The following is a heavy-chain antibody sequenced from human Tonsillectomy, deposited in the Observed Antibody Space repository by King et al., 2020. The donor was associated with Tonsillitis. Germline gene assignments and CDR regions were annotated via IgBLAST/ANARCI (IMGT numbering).Heavy chain of an antibody. Sequence: VQLVESGGRLVQPGGSLRLSCAASGFTFSNFWMTWVRQAPGKGLEWVANTKEDGSDKFYVASVKGRFSISRDNAKNSLYLQMNSLRAEDTAVYYCVRPSHDTPDCWGQGTLVTVSS. CDR3: VRPSHDTPDC. V-gene: IGHV3-7*03. CDR2: TKEDGSDK. J-gene: IGHJ4*02. CDR1: GFTFSNFW.